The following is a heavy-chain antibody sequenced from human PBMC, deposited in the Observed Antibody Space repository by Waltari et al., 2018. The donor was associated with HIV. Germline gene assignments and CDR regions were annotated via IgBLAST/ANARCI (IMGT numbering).Heavy chain of an antibody. D-gene: IGHD6-13*01. Sequence: QVQLVQSGAEVKKPGASVKVSCTASGYTFTGYYMHWVRQAPGQGLEWMGWSNPNSGDTSISTAYMELSRLRSDDTAVYYCARGNPGQQLAPQDYWGQGTLVTVSS. CDR3: ARGNPGQQLAPQDY. CDR2: SNPNSG. V-gene: IGHV1-2*02. CDR1: GYTFTGYY. J-gene: IGHJ4*02.